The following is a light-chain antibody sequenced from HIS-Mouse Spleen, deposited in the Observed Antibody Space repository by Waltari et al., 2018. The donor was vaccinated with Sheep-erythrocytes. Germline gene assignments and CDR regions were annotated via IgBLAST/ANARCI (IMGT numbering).Light chain of an antibody. CDR1: SSDVGGYNY. V-gene: IGLV2-14*03. CDR3: SSYTSSSTLV. CDR2: DVS. Sequence: QSALTQPASVSGSPGQSITISCPGTSSDVGGYNYVSWYQQHPGKAPKLMIYDVSNRPSGVSNRFSGLQAEDEADYYCSSYTSSSTLVFGTGTKVTVL. J-gene: IGLJ1*01.